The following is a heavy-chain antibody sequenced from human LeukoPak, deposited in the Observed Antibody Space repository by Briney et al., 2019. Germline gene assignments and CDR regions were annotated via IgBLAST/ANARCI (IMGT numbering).Heavy chain of an antibody. Sequence: SETLSLTCTVSGGSINDASWNWIRKPPGQGLEWIGYIYHSGGTNYIPSLKSRVTISLDTSKGQFSLKLSSVTAADTAVYYCARVGTYYRSLDSWGRGTLVTVSS. CDR1: GGSINDAS. D-gene: IGHD3-10*01. V-gene: IGHV4-59*01. J-gene: IGHJ4*02. CDR2: IYHSGGT. CDR3: ARVGTYYRSLDS.